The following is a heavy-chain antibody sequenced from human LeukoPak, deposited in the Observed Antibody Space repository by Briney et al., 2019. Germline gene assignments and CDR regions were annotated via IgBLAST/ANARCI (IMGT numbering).Heavy chain of an antibody. D-gene: IGHD6-13*01. J-gene: IGHJ4*02. CDR3: ATSKQARRYFDY. Sequence: GGSLRLSCAASGFTFSNYAMSWVRQAPGKGLEWVSAINPSGGNTYYADSVRGRFTISRDNSKNTLYLQMNTLRAEDTAVYYCATSKQARRYFDYWGQGTLVTVSS. CDR2: INPSGGNT. V-gene: IGHV3-23*01. CDR1: GFTFSNYA.